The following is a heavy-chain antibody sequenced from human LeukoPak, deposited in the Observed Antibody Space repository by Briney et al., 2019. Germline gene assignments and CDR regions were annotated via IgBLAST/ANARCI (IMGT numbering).Heavy chain of an antibody. CDR2: INHSGST. J-gene: IGHJ6*02. Sequence: PSETLSLTYAVYGGSFSGYYWSWIHQPPGKGLEWIGEINHSGSTNYNPSLKSRVTISVDTSKNQFSLKLSSVTAADTAVYYCARAPGTIFGVVIILYYYGMDVWGQGTTVTVSS. CDR3: ARAPGTIFGVVIILYYYGMDV. D-gene: IGHD3-3*01. V-gene: IGHV4-34*01. CDR1: GGSFSGYY.